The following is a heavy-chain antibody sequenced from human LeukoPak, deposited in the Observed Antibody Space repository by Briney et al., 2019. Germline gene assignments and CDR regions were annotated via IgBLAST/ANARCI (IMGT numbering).Heavy chain of an antibody. CDR3: ARGRSEANYYDSSGYRGGHDAFDI. V-gene: IGHV1-46*01. CDR1: GYTFTSYY. J-gene: IGHJ3*02. Sequence: ASVKVSCKASGYTFTSYYMHWVRHAPGQGLEWMGIINPSGGSTSYAQKFQGRVTMTRDTSTSTVYMELSSLRSEDTAVYYCARGRSEANYYDSSGYRGGHDAFDIWGQGTMVTVSS. D-gene: IGHD3-22*01. CDR2: INPSGGST.